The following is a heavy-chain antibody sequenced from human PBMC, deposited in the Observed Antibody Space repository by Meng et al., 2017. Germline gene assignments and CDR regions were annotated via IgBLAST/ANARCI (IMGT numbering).Heavy chain of an antibody. V-gene: IGHV6-1*01. Sequence: QLQQSGPGLVKPSQTLSLLCALSGDSGSSNSAAWNWIRQSPSRGLEWLGRAYYRSKWYHDYAESVKSRISIDPDTSKNQFSLQLRSVTPEDSAVYYCARGSYSFDSWGQRTLVTVSS. CDR3: ARGSYSFDS. CDR2: AYYRSKWYH. J-gene: IGHJ4*02. CDR1: GDSGSSNSAA. D-gene: IGHD1-26*01.